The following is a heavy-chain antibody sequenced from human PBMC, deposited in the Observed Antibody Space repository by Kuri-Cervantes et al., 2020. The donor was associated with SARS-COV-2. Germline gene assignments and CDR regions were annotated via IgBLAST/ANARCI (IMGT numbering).Heavy chain of an antibody. CDR1: GFTFSDYY. V-gene: IGHV3-11*04. Sequence: GESLKISCAASGFTFSDYYMTWIRQAPGKGLEWLSYISSDGLTTEYADSVKGRFTVSRDNAENSLYLQMSSLRVEDTAVYYCARDPSTHTSIAAPTDYWGQGTLVTVSS. CDR3: ARDPSTHTSIAAPTDY. CDR2: ISSDGLTT. J-gene: IGHJ4*02. D-gene: IGHD6-6*01.